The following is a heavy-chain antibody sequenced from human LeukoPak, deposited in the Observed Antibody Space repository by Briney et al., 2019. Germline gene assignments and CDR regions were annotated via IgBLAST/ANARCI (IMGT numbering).Heavy chain of an antibody. Sequence: SETLSLTCTVSGGSISSSSHYWGWIRQPPGKGLEWIGSIDNSGSTFYNPPLKSRVTISVDTSKNQFSLELSSVTAADTAIYYWARILWSSSSPVYHWGQGTLVTVSS. CDR3: ARILWSSSSPVYH. D-gene: IGHD6-6*01. J-gene: IGHJ5*02. CDR1: GGSISSSSHY. CDR2: IDNSGST. V-gene: IGHV4-39*07.